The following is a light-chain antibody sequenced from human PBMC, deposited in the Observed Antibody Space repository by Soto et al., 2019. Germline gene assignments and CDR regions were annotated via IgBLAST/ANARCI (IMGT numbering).Light chain of an antibody. J-gene: IGKJ2*01. CDR3: QQYGSSSPDT. V-gene: IGKV3-20*01. Sequence: EIVLTQSPGTPSLSPGERATLSCRASQSVSSSYLAWYQQKPGQPPRLLIYGASSRATGIPDRFSGSGSGTDFTLTISRLEPEDFAVYYCQQYGSSSPDTFGQGTKLEIK. CDR1: QSVSSSY. CDR2: GAS.